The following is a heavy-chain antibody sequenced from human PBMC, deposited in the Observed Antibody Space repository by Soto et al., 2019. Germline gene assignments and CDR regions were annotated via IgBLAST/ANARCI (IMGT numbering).Heavy chain of an antibody. V-gene: IGHV3-30*18. J-gene: IGHJ2*01. CDR3: AKDLYQYATSWHRDFEL. D-gene: IGHD2-2*01. Sequence: QGQLVESGGGVVQPGTSLRLSCAASGFKFTTHGIHWVRQAPGRGLEWVAVSSYDGSNIYYADSVKGRFTISRDNSKNTVYLQMNSLTVDDTAVYSCAKDLYQYATSWHRDFELWGRGTLVTVSS. CDR2: SSYDGSNI. CDR1: GFKFTTHG.